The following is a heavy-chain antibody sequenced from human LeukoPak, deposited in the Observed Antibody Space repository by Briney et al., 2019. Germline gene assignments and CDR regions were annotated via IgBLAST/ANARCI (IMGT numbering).Heavy chain of an antibody. CDR2: IYHSGST. D-gene: IGHD1-1*01. Sequence: PSETLSLTCAVSGGSISSGGYSWSWIRRPPGKGLEWIGYIYHSGSTYYNPSLKSRVTISVDRSKNQFSLKLSSVTAADTAVYYCARAVSGTPRWFDPWGQGTLVTVSS. J-gene: IGHJ5*02. CDR3: ARAVSGTPRWFDP. V-gene: IGHV4-30-2*01. CDR1: GGSISSGGYS.